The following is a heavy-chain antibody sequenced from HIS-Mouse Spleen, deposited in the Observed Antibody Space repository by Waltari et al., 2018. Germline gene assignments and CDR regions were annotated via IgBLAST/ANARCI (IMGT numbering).Heavy chain of an antibody. CDR3: ARGHDYSNYFDY. CDR1: GNAFTSYD. Sequence: QVQLVQSGAEVKKPGASVKVSCKASGNAFTSYDINWVRQATGQGLEWMGWMNPNSGNTGYAQKFQGRVTMTRNTSISTAYMELSSLRSEDTAVYYCARGHDYSNYFDYWGQGTLVTVSS. J-gene: IGHJ4*02. D-gene: IGHD4-4*01. CDR2: MNPNSGNT. V-gene: IGHV1-8*01.